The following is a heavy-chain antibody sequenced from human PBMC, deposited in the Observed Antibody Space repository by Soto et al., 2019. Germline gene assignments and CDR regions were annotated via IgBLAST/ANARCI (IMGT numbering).Heavy chain of an antibody. CDR2: IYYSGIT. V-gene: IGHV4-39*01. J-gene: IGHJ4*02. CDR1: GVSISNSSYY. Sequence: QLQLQESGPGLVKPSETLSLTCTVSGVSISNSSYYWGWIRRPPGKGLEWIGTIYYSGITYYNPFLKSPGTISVGPSKDQFSLKLTSVAGAGPGVFYCARHGSNWGQGTLVTVSS. CDR3: ARHGSN.